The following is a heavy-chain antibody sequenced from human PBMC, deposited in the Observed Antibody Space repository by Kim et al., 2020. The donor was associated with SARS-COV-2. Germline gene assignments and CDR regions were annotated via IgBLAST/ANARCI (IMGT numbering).Heavy chain of an antibody. J-gene: IGHJ4*02. CDR3: AKGYYQLSSTLTN. D-gene: IGHD2-2*01. CDR1: GFNFGDYV. CDR2: ITWNGRTI. V-gene: IGHV3-9*01. Sequence: GGSLRLSCAASGFNFGDYVMHWVRQVPGKGLEWVSGITWNGRTIAYAGSVTGRFTISRDNAKNSLYLQMTDLRPEDTALYYCAKGYYQLSSTLTNWGQGTLVTVSS.